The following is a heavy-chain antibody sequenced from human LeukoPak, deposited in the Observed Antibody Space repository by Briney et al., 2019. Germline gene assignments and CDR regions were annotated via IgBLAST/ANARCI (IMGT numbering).Heavy chain of an antibody. CDR1: GGTFSSYA. CDR2: IIPIFGTA. V-gene: IGHV1-69*06. CDR3: ARAAVEMATIRYYYYYMDV. D-gene: IGHD5-24*01. Sequence: ASVKVSCKASGGTFSSYAISWVRQAPGQGLEWMGGIIPIFGTANYAQKFQGRVTITADKSTSTAYMELSSLRSEDTAVYYCARAAVEMATIRYYYYYMDVWGKGTTVTISS. J-gene: IGHJ6*03.